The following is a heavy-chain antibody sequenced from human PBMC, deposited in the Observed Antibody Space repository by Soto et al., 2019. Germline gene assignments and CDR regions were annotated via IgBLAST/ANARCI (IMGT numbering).Heavy chain of an antibody. J-gene: IGHJ6*02. CDR3: ARSRRGAYSSGWYSPSGYYNYGIDV. V-gene: IGHV5-51*01. D-gene: IGHD6-19*01. CDR2: IDPGDSDT. CDR1: GYSFTNYW. Sequence: GESVKISCKGSGYSFTNYWIDWVRQMPGKGLEWMGIIDPGDSDTRYSPSFQGQVSISADTSISTAYLQWTSLKASDTAMYYCARSRRGAYSSGWYSPSGYYNYGIDVWGQGTKVTVPS.